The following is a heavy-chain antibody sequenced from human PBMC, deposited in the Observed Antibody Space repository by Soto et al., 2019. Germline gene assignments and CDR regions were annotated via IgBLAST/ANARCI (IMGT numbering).Heavy chain of an antibody. CDR3: ERVGLNDTVDY. Sequence: GSLRLSCAASGFTFSSYEMTWVRQAPGKGLEWVPYISSSGSTIYYADSVKGRFTISRDNAKNSLYLQMNSLRAEDTAVYYCERVGLNDTVDYWGQGDLVTVSS. CDR1: GFTFSSYE. CDR2: ISSSGSTI. V-gene: IGHV3-48*03. J-gene: IGHJ4*02.